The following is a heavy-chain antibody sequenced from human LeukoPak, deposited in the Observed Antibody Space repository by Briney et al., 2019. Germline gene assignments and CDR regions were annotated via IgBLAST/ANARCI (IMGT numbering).Heavy chain of an antibody. D-gene: IGHD6-6*01. CDR3: ARDSPPQYASSTAGFDY. V-gene: IGHV4-59*01. Sequence: PSETLSLTCTVSGDSIRNYYWSWIRQPPGKGLEWIGYIYYRGDTNYNPSLKSRVIISIDTSRNQCSLKMSYVTAADTAVYFCARDSPPQYASSTAGFDYWGQGALVTVSS. CDR2: IYYRGDT. CDR1: GDSIRNYY. J-gene: IGHJ4*02.